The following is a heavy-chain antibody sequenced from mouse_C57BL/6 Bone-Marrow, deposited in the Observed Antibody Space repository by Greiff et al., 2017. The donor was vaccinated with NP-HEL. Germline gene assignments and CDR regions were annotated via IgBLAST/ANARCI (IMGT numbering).Heavy chain of an antibody. D-gene: IGHD2-3*01. Sequence: PIQGLEWLGNIDPSDSETHYNQKFKDKATLTVDKSSSTAYMQLSSLTSEDSAVYYCARSGDGYHWYFDVWGTGTTVTVSS. V-gene: IGHV1-52*01. J-gene: IGHJ1*03. CDR3: ARSGDGYHWYFDV. CDR2: IDPSDSET.